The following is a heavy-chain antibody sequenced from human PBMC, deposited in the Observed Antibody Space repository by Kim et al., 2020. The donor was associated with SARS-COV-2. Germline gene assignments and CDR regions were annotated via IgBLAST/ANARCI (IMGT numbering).Heavy chain of an antibody. V-gene: IGHV3-21*01. J-gene: IGHJ4*02. Sequence: YYADSVKGRFTISRDNAKNSLYLQMNSLRAEDTAVYYCARDRGIVGAKDYWGQGTLVTVSS. D-gene: IGHD1-26*01. CDR3: ARDRGIVGAKDY.